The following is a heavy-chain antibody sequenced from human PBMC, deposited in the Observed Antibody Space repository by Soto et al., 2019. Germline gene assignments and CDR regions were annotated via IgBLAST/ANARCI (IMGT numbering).Heavy chain of an antibody. CDR1: GFTFNHYA. V-gene: IGHV3-23*01. CDR3: AKDALGDYFYYGMDV. J-gene: IGHJ6*02. Sequence: EVQLLESGGGLVQPGGSLRLSCAVSGFTFNHYAMNWVRQAQGKGLEWGSSISDSGGRTYYAESVKGRFTISRDNSKNTLYLQMNSLRAEDTAIYYCAKDALGDYFYYGMDVWCQGTTVTVSS. CDR2: ISDSGGRT.